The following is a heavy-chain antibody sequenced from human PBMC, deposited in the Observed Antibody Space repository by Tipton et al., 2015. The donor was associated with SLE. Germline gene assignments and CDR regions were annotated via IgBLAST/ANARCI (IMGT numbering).Heavy chain of an antibody. CDR2: IYYSGST. V-gene: IGHV4-59*12. D-gene: IGHD3-22*01. J-gene: IGHJ4*02. Sequence: TLSLTCTVSDDSISSYYWSWIRQPPGKGLEWIGYIYYSGSTNYNPSLKSRVTISVDKSKNQFSLKLNSVTAADTAVYYCATVDYFDSGDAFDFWGQGILVTVSS. CDR1: DDSISSYY. CDR3: ATVDYFDSGDAFDF.